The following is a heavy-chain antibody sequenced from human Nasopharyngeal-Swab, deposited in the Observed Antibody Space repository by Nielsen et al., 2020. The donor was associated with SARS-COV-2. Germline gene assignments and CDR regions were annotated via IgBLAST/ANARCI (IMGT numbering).Heavy chain of an antibody. J-gene: IGHJ5*02. Sequence: LSLTCAASGFIFSTYAMHWVRQASGKGLEWVALISYDGSSNYYAHSVKGRFTISRDNSKNTLYLQMNSLRGEDTAVYYCARPARRGLNWFDPWGQGTLVTVSS. CDR3: ARPARRGLNWFDP. CDR2: ISYDGSSN. CDR1: GFIFSTYA. D-gene: IGHD3-22*01. V-gene: IGHV3-30-3*01.